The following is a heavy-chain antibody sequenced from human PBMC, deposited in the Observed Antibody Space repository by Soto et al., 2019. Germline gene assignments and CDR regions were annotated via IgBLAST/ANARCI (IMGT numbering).Heavy chain of an antibody. CDR1: GYTFTDYY. Sequence: GASVKVSCKASGYTFTDYYMHWVRQAPGQGLEWMGWINPNSGDTNNAQKFQGRVTMTRDTAISTAYMELSSPRSDDTAVYYCARSMAASRYDFWSGYLHFDPWGQGTLVTVS. D-gene: IGHD3-3*01. CDR3: ARSMAASRYDFWSGYLHFDP. V-gene: IGHV1-2*02. J-gene: IGHJ5*02. CDR2: INPNSGDT.